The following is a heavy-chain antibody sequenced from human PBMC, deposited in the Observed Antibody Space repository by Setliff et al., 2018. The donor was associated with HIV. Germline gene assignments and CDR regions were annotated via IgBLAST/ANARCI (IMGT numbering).Heavy chain of an antibody. V-gene: IGHV3-11*04. CDR3: AQDPRPDYTGQYFFFAY. Sequence: PGGSLRLSCTASGFTFTDYYMTWIRQAPGKGLEWISYISTSGATIHYADSVKGRFTISRDNAKNSLYLQMNSLRAEDTAVYFCAQDPRPDYTGQYFFFAYWGQGALVTVSS. CDR1: GFTFTDYY. D-gene: IGHD2-2*02. J-gene: IGHJ4*02. CDR2: ISTSGATI.